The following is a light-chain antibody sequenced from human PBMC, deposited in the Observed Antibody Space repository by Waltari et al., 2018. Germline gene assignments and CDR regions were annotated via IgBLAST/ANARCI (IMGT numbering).Light chain of an antibody. CDR2: DVN. J-gene: IGLJ1*01. CDR1: ITDVGGYNY. Sequence: QSALTQPASVSGSPGQSITISCTGTITDVGGYNYVSWYQQHPGKAPKLMIYDVNNRPSGVSHRFSGSKSGNTASLTISGLQAEDEADYYCSSYTSSNTQIYVFGTGTKVTVL. CDR3: SSYTSSNTQIYV. V-gene: IGLV2-14*03.